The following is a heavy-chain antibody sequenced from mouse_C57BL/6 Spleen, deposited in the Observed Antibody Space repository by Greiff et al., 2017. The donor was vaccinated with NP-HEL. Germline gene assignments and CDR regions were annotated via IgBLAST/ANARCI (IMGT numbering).Heavy chain of an antibody. Sequence: EVKVVESGGGLVKPGGSLKLSCAASGFTFSSYAMSWVRQTPEKRLEWVATISDGGSYTYYPDNVKGRFTISRDNAKNNLYLQMSHLKSEDTAMYYCARDEVTIDYWGQGTTLTVSS. CDR2: ISDGGSYT. V-gene: IGHV5-4*01. CDR1: GFTFSSYA. J-gene: IGHJ2*01. CDR3: ARDEVTIDY. D-gene: IGHD2-2*01.